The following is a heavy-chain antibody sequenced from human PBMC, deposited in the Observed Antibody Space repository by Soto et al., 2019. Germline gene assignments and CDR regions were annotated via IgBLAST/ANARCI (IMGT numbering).Heavy chain of an antibody. V-gene: IGHV3-30*03. Sequence: GGSLRLSCAASGFTFNSYGMHWVRQGPGNGLEWVAFISYDSTKTYYADSVKGRFTISRDNSNSALYVQMNSLTGEDTAVYYCARTRSAWSDFHYYSLDVWGQGTTVTVS. D-gene: IGHD1-26*01. CDR3: ARTRSAWSDFHYYSLDV. CDR2: ISYDSTKT. CDR1: GFTFNSYG. J-gene: IGHJ6*02.